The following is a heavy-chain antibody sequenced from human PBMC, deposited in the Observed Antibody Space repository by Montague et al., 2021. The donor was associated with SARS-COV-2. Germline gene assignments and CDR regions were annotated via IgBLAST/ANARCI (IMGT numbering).Heavy chain of an antibody. J-gene: IGHJ3*02. CDR1: GDSVPSNNAA. D-gene: IGHD1-26*01. V-gene: IGHV6-1*01. Sequence: CAISGDSVPSNNAAWNWIRQSPSRGLEWLGRTCYRPEWYFDYAISLRGRITINPDTSKNQFSLQLDSVTLDDTAVYYCARYSYSGTYFGLNDAFDIWGQGTLVTVSS. CDR3: ARYSYSGTYFGLNDAFDI. CDR2: TCYRPEWYF.